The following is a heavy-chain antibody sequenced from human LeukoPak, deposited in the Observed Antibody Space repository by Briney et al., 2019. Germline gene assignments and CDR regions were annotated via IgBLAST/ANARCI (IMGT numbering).Heavy chain of an antibody. Sequence: GGSLRLSCAASGFTVSSSFMSWVRQAPGKGLEWVSVISVSGGSTYYADSVKGRFTISRDNSKKTLYLQMNGLRAEDTAVYYCAKDKSSSSWVFDSWGQGTLVTVSS. D-gene: IGHD6-13*01. CDR2: ISVSGGST. CDR1: GFTVSSSF. CDR3: AKDKSSSSWVFDS. J-gene: IGHJ4*02. V-gene: IGHV3-23*01.